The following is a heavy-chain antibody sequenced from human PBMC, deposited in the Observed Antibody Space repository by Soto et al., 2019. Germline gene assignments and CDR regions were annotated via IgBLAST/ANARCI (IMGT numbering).Heavy chain of an antibody. CDR3: ARSRYCSGGSCYSYNWFDP. Sequence: QVQLVQSGAEVKKPGSSVKVSCKASGGTFGSYAISWVRQAPGQGLEWMGGIIPIFGTANYAQKFQGRVTITADESTSTAYMELSSLRSEDTAVYYCARSRYCSGGSCYSYNWFDPWGQGTLVTVSS. J-gene: IGHJ5*02. D-gene: IGHD2-15*01. CDR2: IIPIFGTA. CDR1: GGTFGSYA. V-gene: IGHV1-69*01.